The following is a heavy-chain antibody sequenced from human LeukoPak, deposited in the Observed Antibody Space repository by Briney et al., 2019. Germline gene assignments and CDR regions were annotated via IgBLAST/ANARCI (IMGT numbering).Heavy chain of an antibody. CDR3: ARGRDRRGFDY. J-gene: IGHJ4*02. D-gene: IGHD1-14*01. CDR1: GGSISDGGYY. CDR2: IYDSGAT. Sequence: SQTLTLTCAVSGGSISDGGYYWSWIRQHPGKGLEWIGYIYDSGATYYSPALQSRVAISVDTSDNKFSLKLRSLTAADTAVYYCARGRDRRGFDYWGQGILVTVSS. V-gene: IGHV4-31*11.